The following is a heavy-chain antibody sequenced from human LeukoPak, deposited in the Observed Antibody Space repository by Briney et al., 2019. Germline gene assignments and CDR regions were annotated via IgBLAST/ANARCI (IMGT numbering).Heavy chain of an antibody. CDR2: IYYTGRT. J-gene: IGHJ5*02. CDR1: GGSISSSSHS. CDR3: AQSLGSSNWIGNWFDP. Sequence: SETLSLTCTVSGGSISSSSHSWGWIRQPPGKGLEWTGSIYYTGRTYYNPSLKSRVTISVDTSKNQFSLKLSSVTAADTAVYYCAQSLGSSNWIGNWFDPWGQGTLVTVSS. V-gene: IGHV4-39*01. D-gene: IGHD6-13*01.